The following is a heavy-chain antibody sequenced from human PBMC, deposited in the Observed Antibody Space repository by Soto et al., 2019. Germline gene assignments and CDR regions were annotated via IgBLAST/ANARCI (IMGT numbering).Heavy chain of an antibody. D-gene: IGHD4-17*01. CDR2: IYSDETT. Sequence: EVQLVASGGGLIQPGGSLRLSCEVSGFSVTNNYMSWVRRAPGKGLEWVSVIYSDETTYYADSVTGRFTISRDKSKNTVFLEMKSLRVEDTAIYYCARDQMRVTTYPFYHYGMDVWGQGTTVTASS. J-gene: IGHJ6*02. CDR3: ARDQMRVTTYPFYHYGMDV. V-gene: IGHV3-53*01. CDR1: GFSVTNNY.